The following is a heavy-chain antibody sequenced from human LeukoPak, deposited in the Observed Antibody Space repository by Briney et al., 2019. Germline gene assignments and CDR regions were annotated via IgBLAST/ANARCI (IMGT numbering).Heavy chain of an antibody. J-gene: IGHJ4*02. CDR1: GFSFSSYS. CDR3: AKDPEAYCGGDCPAYYFDY. Sequence: SGGSLRLSCAASGFSFSSYSMNWVRQAPGKGLEWVSYISSSSSTIYYADSVKGRFTISRDNAKNSLDLQMNSLRDEDTAVYYCAKDPEAYCGGDCPAYYFDYWGQGTLVTVSS. CDR2: ISSSSSTI. V-gene: IGHV3-48*02. D-gene: IGHD2-21*02.